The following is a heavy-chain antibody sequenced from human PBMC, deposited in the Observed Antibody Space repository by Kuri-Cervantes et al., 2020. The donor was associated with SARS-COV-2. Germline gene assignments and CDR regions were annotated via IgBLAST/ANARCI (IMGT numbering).Heavy chain of an antibody. CDR3: ANLPPRTMIVVIH. V-gene: IGHV3-30-3*01. J-gene: IGHJ4*02. CDR2: ISYDGSNK. CDR1: GFTFSSYA. Sequence: GGSLRLSCAASGFTFSSYAMHWVRQAPGKGLEWVAVISYDGSNKYYADSVKGRFTISRDNSKNTLYLQMKSLRAEDTAVYYCANLPPRTMIVVIHWGQGTLVTVSS. D-gene: IGHD3-22*01.